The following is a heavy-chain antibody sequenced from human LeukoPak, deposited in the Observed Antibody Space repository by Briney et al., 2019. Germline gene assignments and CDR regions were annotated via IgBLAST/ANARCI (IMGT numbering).Heavy chain of an antibody. Sequence: PGGSLRLSCAASEFTFSSYNMNWVRQAPGKGLEWVSSISSSSKYIYYADSVKGRFTISRGNAKNSLYLQMNSLRAEDTAVYYCAREPFWSGYYSNLHFDYWGQGTLVTVSS. CDR1: EFTFSSYN. V-gene: IGHV3-21*01. J-gene: IGHJ4*02. D-gene: IGHD3-3*01. CDR2: ISSSSKYI. CDR3: AREPFWSGYYSNLHFDY.